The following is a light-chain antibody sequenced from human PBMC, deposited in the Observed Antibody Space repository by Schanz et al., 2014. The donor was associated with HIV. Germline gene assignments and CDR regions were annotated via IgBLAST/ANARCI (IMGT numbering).Light chain of an antibody. J-gene: IGLJ2*01. Sequence: QSALTQPASVSGSPGQSITISCTGTSSDVGGHKYVSWYQQHPGKAPKLMIYDVNVRPSGVSDRFSGSKSGNTASLTISGLQADDEGDYYCSSYTTTRTMAFGGGTKLTVL. CDR1: SSDVGGHKY. V-gene: IGLV2-14*03. CDR3: SSYTTTRTMA. CDR2: DVN.